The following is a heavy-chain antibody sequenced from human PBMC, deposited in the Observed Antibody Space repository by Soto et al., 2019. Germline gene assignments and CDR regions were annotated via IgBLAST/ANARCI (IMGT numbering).Heavy chain of an antibody. CDR1: GFTFSSYA. J-gene: IGHJ6*02. Sequence: EVQLLESGGGLVQPGGSLRLSCAASGFTFSSYALSWVRQAPGKGLEWVSAVNGGGGTTYYADSVKRRFTISRDNSKNTLYLQINSLRAEDTAVYYCAKRVTVNYYYYGMDVWGQGTTVTVSS. CDR2: VNGGGGTT. V-gene: IGHV3-23*01. CDR3: AKRVTVNYYYYGMDV. D-gene: IGHD2-21*02.